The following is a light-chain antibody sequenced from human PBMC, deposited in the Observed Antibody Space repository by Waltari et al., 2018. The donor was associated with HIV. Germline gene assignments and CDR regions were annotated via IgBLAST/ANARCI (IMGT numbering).Light chain of an antibody. CDR3: GTRDNDLGPVV. CDR1: NSNIGSND. Sequence: SVLTQPPSKSAAPGQTVTISCTGHNSNIGSNDVSWYQQLPGASPRLIIYESANRPSLMSYRFSASKSDTTATLDIAGLQPGDEAMYYCGTRDNDLGPVVLGGGTWVTVL. V-gene: IGLV1-51*02. CDR2: ESA. J-gene: IGLJ2*01.